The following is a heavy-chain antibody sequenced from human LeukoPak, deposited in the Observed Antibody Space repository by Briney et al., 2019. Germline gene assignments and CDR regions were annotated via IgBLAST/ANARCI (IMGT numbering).Heavy chain of an antibody. V-gene: IGHV3-48*01. CDR2: ISSSSSTI. CDR3: ARAGIVVVIAHFDY. Sequence: GGSLRLSCAASGFTFSSYEMNWVRQAPGKGLEWVSYISSSSSTIYYADSVKGRFTISRDNAKNSLYLQMNSLRAEDTAVYYCARAGIVVVIAHFDYWGQGTLVTVSS. CDR1: GFTFSSYE. D-gene: IGHD2-21*01. J-gene: IGHJ4*02.